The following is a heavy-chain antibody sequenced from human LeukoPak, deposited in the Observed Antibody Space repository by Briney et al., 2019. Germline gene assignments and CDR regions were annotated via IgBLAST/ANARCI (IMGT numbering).Heavy chain of an antibody. CDR1: GYTFTGYY. Sequence: GASVKVSCKASGYTFTGYYMNLVRQAPGQGLEWLGRINPNTGGTNFAQSFQGRVTMTRDTSITTAYMELSRLRSDDTAVYYCARVGDGLNDAFDIWGQGTMVTVSS. CDR2: INPNTGGT. D-gene: IGHD5-24*01. CDR3: ARVGDGLNDAFDI. V-gene: IGHV1-2*06. J-gene: IGHJ3*02.